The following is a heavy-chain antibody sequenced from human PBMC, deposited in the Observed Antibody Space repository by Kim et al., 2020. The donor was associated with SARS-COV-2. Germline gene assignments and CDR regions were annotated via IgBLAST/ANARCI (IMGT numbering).Heavy chain of an antibody. D-gene: IGHD2-15*01. CDR2: IYYSGST. V-gene: IGHV4-39*01. CDR1: GGSISSSSYY. Sequence: SETLSLTCTVSGGSISSSSYYWGWIRQPPGKGLVWVGSIYYSGSTYYNPSLKGRVTISVDTSKNQFSLKLGSVAAADTAVYYCARSSRLGYCSGGCPGLDYWGQGTLVTVSS. CDR3: ARSSRLGYCSGGCPGLDY. J-gene: IGHJ4*02.